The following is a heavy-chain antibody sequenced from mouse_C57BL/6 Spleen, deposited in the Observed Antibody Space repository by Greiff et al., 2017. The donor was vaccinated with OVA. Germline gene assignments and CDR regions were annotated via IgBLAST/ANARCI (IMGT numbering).Heavy chain of an antibody. V-gene: IGHV1-4*01. Sequence: QVQLQQSGAELARPGASVKMSCKASGYTFTSYTMHWVKQRPGQGLEWIGYINPSSGYTKYNQKFKDKATLTADKSSSTAYMQLSSLTSEDSAVYYCATGPTVVAPCAMDYWGQGTSVTVSS. CDR3: ATGPTVVAPCAMDY. J-gene: IGHJ4*01. D-gene: IGHD1-1*01. CDR2: INPSSGYT. CDR1: GYTFTSYT.